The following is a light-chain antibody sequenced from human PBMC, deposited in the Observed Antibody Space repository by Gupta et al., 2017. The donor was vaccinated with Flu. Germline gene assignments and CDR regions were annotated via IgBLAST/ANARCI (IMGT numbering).Light chain of an antibody. CDR1: SSDVGGYNY. CDR2: EVS. Sequence: QSALTQPASVSGSPGQSITISCTGTSSDVGGYNYVSWYQQRPGKAPKLMIYEVSYRPSGVSGRFSGSKSANTASLTISGLQTEDEADYYCSSYTSTSAVVFGGGTKLTVL. CDR3: SSYTSTSAVV. V-gene: IGLV2-14*01. J-gene: IGLJ2*01.